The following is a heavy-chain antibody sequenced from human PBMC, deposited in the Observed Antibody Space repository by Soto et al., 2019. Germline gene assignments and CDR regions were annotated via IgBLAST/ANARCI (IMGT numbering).Heavy chain of an antibody. D-gene: IGHD6-13*01. CDR3: ARDQCPEYSSSWYLMRNYYGMDV. J-gene: IGHJ6*02. Sequence: GASVKVSFKASEATFSSYAIRWVRQAPGQMLEWMGGIIPIFGTANYAQKFQGRVTITADESTSTAYMKLSSLRSEDTAVYYCARDQCPEYSSSWYLMRNYYGMDVWGQGTTVTVSS. CDR2: IIPIFGTA. V-gene: IGHV1-69*13. CDR1: EATFSSYA.